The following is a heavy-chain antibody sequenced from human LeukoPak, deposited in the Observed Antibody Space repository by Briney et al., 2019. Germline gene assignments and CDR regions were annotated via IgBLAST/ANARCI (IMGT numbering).Heavy chain of an antibody. CDR3: AGDYRQLWSPIDY. D-gene: IGHD5-18*01. CDR1: GFTFSSYA. J-gene: IGHJ4*02. Sequence: QPGGSLRLSCAASGFTFSSYAMHWVRQAPGKGLEWVAVISYDGSNKYYADSVKGRFTISRDNSKNTLYLQMNSLRAEDTAVYYCAGDYRQLWSPIDYWGQGTLVTVSS. V-gene: IGHV3-30*04. CDR2: ISYDGSNK.